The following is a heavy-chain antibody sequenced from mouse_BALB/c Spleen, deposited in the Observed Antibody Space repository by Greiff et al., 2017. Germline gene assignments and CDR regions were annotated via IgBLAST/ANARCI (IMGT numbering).Heavy chain of an antibody. CDR1: GYTFTSYW. CDR3: ATGTPDY. CDR2: IYPGDGAT. D-gene: IGHD4-1*01. V-gene: IGHV1-87*01. J-gene: IGHJ2*01. Sequence: SGAELARPGASVKLSCKASGYTFTSYWMQWVKQRPGQGLEWIGAIYPGDGATRYTQKFKGKATLTADKSSSTAYMQLSSLASEDSAVYYCATGTPDYWGQGTTLTVSS.